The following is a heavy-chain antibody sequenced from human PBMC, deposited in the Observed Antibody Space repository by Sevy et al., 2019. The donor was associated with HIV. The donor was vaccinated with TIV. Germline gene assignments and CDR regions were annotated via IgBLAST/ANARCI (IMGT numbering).Heavy chain of an antibody. J-gene: IGHJ5*02. CDR2: IYYTGST. D-gene: IGHD5-12*01. Sequence: SETLSLTCTVSGGSISAYYWSWIRQPPGKGLEYLGYIYYTGSTNYNPSLKSRVTISVDRSKNQFSLKLSSVTAADTAVYYCARAPPVRSGDDSLNWFDPWGQGTLVTVSS. CDR3: ARAPPVRSGDDSLNWFDP. V-gene: IGHV4-59*01. CDR1: GGSISAYY.